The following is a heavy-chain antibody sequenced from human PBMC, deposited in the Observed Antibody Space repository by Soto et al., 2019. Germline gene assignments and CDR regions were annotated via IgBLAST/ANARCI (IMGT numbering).Heavy chain of an antibody. Sequence: QVQLVQSGGEVKRPGASVKVSCKTSGYTFSNYGITWVRQAPGQPLEWMGWISLYSDGTNYAQKFQCRVSMTTDTSTTTAYMELRSLRSDDTAVYYCAIVVPGAEAWFGPWGQGTLVTVSS. V-gene: IGHV1-18*01. J-gene: IGHJ5*02. CDR2: ISLYSDGT. CDR3: AIVVPGAEAWFGP. D-gene: IGHD2-2*01. CDR1: GYTFSNYG.